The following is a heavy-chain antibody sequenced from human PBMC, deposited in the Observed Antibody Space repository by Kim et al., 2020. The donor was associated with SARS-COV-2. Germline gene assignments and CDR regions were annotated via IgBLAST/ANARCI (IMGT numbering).Heavy chain of an antibody. V-gene: IGHV4-59*01. CDR1: GGSISSYY. CDR2: IYYSGST. Sequence: SETLSLTCTVSGGSISSYYWSWIRQPPGKGLEWIGYIYYSGSTNYNPSLKSRVTISVDTSKNQFSLKLSSVTAADTAVYYCARSTDYGDYGPHYYYGMDVWGQGTTVTVSS. CDR3: ARSTDYGDYGPHYYYGMDV. J-gene: IGHJ6*02. D-gene: IGHD4-17*01.